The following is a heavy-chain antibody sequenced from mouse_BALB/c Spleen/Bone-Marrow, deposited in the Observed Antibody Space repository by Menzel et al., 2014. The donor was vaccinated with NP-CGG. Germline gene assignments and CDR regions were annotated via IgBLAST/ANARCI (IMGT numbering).Heavy chain of an antibody. Sequence: EVKLMESGGGLVQPGGSRKLSCAASEFTFSSFGMHWVRQAPEKGLEWVAYISSGSSTIYYADTVKGRFTISRDNPKNTLFLQMTSLRSEDTAMYYCASSPYGYFDYWGQGTTLTVSS. CDR3: ASSPYGYFDY. CDR2: ISSGSSTI. CDR1: EFTFSSFG. D-gene: IGHD1-1*01. J-gene: IGHJ2*01. V-gene: IGHV5-17*02.